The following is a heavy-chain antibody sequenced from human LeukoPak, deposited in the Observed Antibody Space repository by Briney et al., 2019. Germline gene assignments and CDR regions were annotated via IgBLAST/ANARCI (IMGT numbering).Heavy chain of an antibody. CDR2: ISYDGSNK. CDR3: AKDPNGDYIGTFDI. Sequence: PGGSLRLSCAASGFTFSSYAMHWVRQAPGKGLEWVAIISYDGSNKYYADSVKGRFTISRDNSKNTLYLQMNSLRAEDTAVYYCAKDPNGDYIGTFDIWGQGTMVIVS. CDR1: GFTFSSYA. D-gene: IGHD4-17*01. J-gene: IGHJ3*02. V-gene: IGHV3-30-3*01.